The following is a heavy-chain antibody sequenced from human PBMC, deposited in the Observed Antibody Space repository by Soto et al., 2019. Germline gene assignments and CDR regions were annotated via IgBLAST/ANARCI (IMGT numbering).Heavy chain of an antibody. CDR2: IRSKANSYAT. D-gene: IGHD3-22*01. J-gene: IGHJ4*02. V-gene: IGHV3-73*01. Sequence: GGSLRLSCAASGFTFSGSAMHWVRQASGKGLEWVGRIRSKANSYATAYAASVKGRFTISRDDSKNTAYLQMNSPKTEDTAVYYCARHYATRSSSTMNTFDYWGQGTLVTVSS. CDR3: ARHYATRSSSTMNTFDY. CDR1: GFTFSGSA.